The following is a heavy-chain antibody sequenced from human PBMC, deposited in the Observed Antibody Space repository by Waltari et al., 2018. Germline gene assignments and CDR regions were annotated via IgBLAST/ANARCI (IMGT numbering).Heavy chain of an antibody. J-gene: IGHJ4*02. D-gene: IGHD6-19*01. V-gene: IGHV3-74*01. CDR2: IKSDGSST. CDR3: ARDLAVVRNFDY. Sequence: EVQLVESGGGLVQPGGSLRLSCAASGFTFSSYWMHWVRQAPGKGLVGVSRIKSDGSSTSYADSVKGLFTISRDNAKNTLYLQMNSLRAEDTAVYYCARDLAVVRNFDYWGQGTLVTVSS. CDR1: GFTFSSYW.